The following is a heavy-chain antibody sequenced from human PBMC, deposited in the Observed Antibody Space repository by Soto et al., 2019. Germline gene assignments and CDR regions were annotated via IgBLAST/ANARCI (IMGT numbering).Heavy chain of an antibody. CDR2: IDPSDSYT. J-gene: IGHJ6*02. CDR1: GYSFTSYW. CDR3: ARAAGLAALGYYYGMDV. Sequence: GESLKISCKGSGYSFTSYWISWVRQMPGKGLEWMGRIDPSDSYTNYGPSFQGHVTISADKSISTAYLQWSSLKASDTAMYYCARAAGLAALGYYYGMDVWGQGTTVTVSS. D-gene: IGHD3-9*01. V-gene: IGHV5-10-1*01.